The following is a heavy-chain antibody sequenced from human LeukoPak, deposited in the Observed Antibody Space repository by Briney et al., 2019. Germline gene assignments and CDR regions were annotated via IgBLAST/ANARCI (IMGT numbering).Heavy chain of an antibody. CDR2: ISCSGGST. D-gene: IGHD3-3*01. Sequence: GGSLRLSCAASGFTFSSYAMSWVRQAPGKGLEWVSAISCSGGSTYYAYSVKGRFTISRDNSKNTLYLQMNSLRAEDTAVYYCAKDGRHYDFWSGYPARFDYWGQGTLVTVSS. CDR1: GFTFSSYA. CDR3: AKDGRHYDFWSGYPARFDY. J-gene: IGHJ4*02. V-gene: IGHV3-23*01.